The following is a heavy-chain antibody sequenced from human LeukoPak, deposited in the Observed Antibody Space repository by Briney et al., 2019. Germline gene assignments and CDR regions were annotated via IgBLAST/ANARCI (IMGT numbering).Heavy chain of an antibody. Sequence: GGSLRLSCAASGFTFSSYWMSWVRQAPGKGLEWVANIKQDGSEKYYVDSVKGRFTISRDNAKNSLYLQMNSLRAEDTAVYYCAREPDWGIAAAGDDYWGQGTLVTVSS. D-gene: IGHD6-13*01. V-gene: IGHV3-7*01. J-gene: IGHJ4*02. CDR1: GFTFSSYW. CDR3: AREPDWGIAAAGDDY. CDR2: IKQDGSEK.